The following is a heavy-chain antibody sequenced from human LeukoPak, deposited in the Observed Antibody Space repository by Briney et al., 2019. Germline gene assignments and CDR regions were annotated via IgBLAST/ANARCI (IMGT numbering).Heavy chain of an antibody. CDR1: GGTFSSYA. D-gene: IGHD3-22*01. V-gene: IGHV1-69*13. CDR3: ARDKPQYYYDSSGSFDY. Sequence: ASVKVSCKASGGTFSSYAISWVRQAPGQGLEWMGGIIPIFGTANYAQKFQGRVTITEDESTSTAYMELSSLRSEDTAVYYCARDKPQYYYDSSGSFDYWGQGTLVTVSS. J-gene: IGHJ4*02. CDR2: IIPIFGTA.